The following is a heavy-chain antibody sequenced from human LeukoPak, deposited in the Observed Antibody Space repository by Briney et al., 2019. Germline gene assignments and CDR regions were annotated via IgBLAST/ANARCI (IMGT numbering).Heavy chain of an antibody. J-gene: IGHJ5*02. V-gene: IGHV4-30-4*08. D-gene: IGHD1-26*01. CDR1: GASISSGDYH. Sequence: PSQTLCLICTVSGASISSGDYHWTWIRQPPGKGLEWIGYIYSSGSTYYNPSLKSRVSISVDTSKNHFSLQLTSVTAADTAVYYCATRFSGRPFDPWGQGTLVTVSS. CDR3: ATRFSGRPFDP. CDR2: IYSSGST.